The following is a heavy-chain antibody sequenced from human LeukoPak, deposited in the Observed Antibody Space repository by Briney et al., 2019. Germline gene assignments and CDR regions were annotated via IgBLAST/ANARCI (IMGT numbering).Heavy chain of an antibody. CDR1: GDSVSNNTAA. J-gene: IGHJ4*02. CDR2: TYYRSKWYN. CDR3: ARGSYGSGSFFGY. V-gene: IGHV6-1*01. D-gene: IGHD3-10*01. Sequence: PSQTLSLTCAISGDSVSNNTAAWNWVRQSPSRGLECLGRTYYRSKWYNDYAVSVKSRIIINPDTSKNQFSLQLTSVTPEDTAVYYCARGSYGSGSFFGYWGQGTLVTVSS.